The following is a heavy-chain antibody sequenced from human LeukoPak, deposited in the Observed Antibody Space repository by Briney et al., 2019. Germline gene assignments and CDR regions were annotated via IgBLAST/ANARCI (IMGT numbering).Heavy chain of an antibody. J-gene: IGHJ5*02. CDR1: GFDLSTYE. CDR2: ITISGHAK. V-gene: IGHV3-48*03. Sequence: GGSLRLSCAASGFDLSTYEMNWVRQAPGKGLGWIADITISGHAKNYADSVKGRFTISRDNARTSLYLQMNSLRVEDTGVYYCARGDPHADLWGQGTLVTVSS. CDR3: ARGDPHADL.